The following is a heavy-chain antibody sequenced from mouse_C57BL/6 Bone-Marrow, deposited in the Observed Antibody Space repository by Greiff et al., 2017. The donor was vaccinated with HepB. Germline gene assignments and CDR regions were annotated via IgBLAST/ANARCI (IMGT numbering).Heavy chain of an antibody. CDR1: GYTFTSYW. J-gene: IGHJ3*01. D-gene: IGHD2-1*01. CDR2: IHPSDSDT. CDR3: AMGGNYRTWFAD. Sequence: VKLQQPGAELVKPGASVKVSCKASGYTFTSYWMHWVKQRPGQGLEWIGRIHPSDSDTNYNQKFKGKATLTVDKSSSTAYMQLSSLTSEDSAVYYCAMGGNYRTWFADWGQGTLVTVSA. V-gene: IGHV1-74*01.